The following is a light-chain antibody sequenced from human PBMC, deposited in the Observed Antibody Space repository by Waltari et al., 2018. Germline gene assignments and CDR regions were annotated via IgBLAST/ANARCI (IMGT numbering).Light chain of an antibody. J-gene: IGKJ1*01. CDR3: QQYNSYSGT. CDR2: KAS. V-gene: IGKV1-5*03. CDR1: QIVSSS. Sequence: TQSPGTQSLSPGERATLSCRASQIVSSSYLAWYQQKPGKAPKRLIYKASSLESGVPSRFSGSGSGTEFTLTISSLQPDDFATYYCQQYNSYSGTFGQGTKVEIK.